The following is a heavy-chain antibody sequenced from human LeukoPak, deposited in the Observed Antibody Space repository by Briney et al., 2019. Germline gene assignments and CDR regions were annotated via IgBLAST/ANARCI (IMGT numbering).Heavy chain of an antibody. CDR1: GFTFSSYW. CDR3: AREANYYDSSGYSEDAFDI. CDR2: MKQDGSEK. D-gene: IGHD3-22*01. Sequence: GGSLRLSCAASGFTFSSYWMNWVRQAPGKGLEWVANMKQDGSEKYYVDSVKGRFTISRDNAKNSLYLQMNSLRAGDTAVYYCAREANYYDSSGYSEDAFDIWGQGTMVTVSS. V-gene: IGHV3-7*01. J-gene: IGHJ3*02.